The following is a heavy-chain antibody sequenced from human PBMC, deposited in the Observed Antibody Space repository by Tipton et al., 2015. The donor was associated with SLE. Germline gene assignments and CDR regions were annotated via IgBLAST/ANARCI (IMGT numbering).Heavy chain of an antibody. J-gene: IGHJ4*02. CDR2: IGTTDDT. V-gene: IGHV3-13*01. Sequence: SLRLSCAASGFTFRTYDLHWVRQAAGKGLEWVSAIGTTDDTYYADSVRGRFTISREDATNSLYLQMNSLRAGDTAVYYCARDASRHNLNYGDYWGQGTLVTVSS. CDR3: ARDASRHNLNYGDY. D-gene: IGHD1-20*01. CDR1: GFTFRTYD.